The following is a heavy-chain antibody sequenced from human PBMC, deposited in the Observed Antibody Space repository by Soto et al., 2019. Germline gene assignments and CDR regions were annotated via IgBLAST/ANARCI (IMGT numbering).Heavy chain of an antibody. CDR3: VRRSTNSDYCLDY. CDR1: GYTFTGYY. Sequence: ASVKVSCKASGYTFTGYYMHWVRQAPGQGLEWMGWIYPKSGGTKYAQKFQSRVTMTRDTSISTAYMELSRLRSDDTAVYYCVRRSTNSDYCLDYWRQRTLVTVSS. V-gene: IGHV1-2*02. CDR2: IYPKSGGT. J-gene: IGHJ4*02. D-gene: IGHD4-4*01.